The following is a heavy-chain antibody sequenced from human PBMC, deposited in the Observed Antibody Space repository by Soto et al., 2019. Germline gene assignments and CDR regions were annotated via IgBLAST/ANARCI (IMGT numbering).Heavy chain of an antibody. Sequence: QVTLKESGPVLVKPTETLTLTCTVSGFSLSNARMGVSWIRQPPGKALEWLAHIFSNDEKSYITSLKSRLTISKDTSKSQVVLTMTNMDPVDTATYYCARIRRTMVRGSFWFDPWGQGTLVTVSS. CDR1: GFSLSNARMG. V-gene: IGHV2-26*01. D-gene: IGHD3-10*01. CDR2: IFSNDEK. CDR3: ARIRRTMVRGSFWFDP. J-gene: IGHJ5*02.